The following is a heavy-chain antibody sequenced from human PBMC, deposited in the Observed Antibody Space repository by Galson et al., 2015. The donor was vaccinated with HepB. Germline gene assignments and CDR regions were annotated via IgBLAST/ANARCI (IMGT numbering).Heavy chain of an antibody. Sequence: SLRLSCAASGFTFSSYGMHWVRQAPGKGLEWVAIIWYDGSNKYYADSVKGRFTISRDNSKNTLYLQMNSLRAEDTAVYYCARWGEMMGVFDIWGQGTRVTVSS. CDR2: IWYDGSNK. V-gene: IGHV3-33*01. J-gene: IGHJ3*02. CDR3: ARWGEMMGVFDI. D-gene: IGHD3-16*01. CDR1: GFTFSSYG.